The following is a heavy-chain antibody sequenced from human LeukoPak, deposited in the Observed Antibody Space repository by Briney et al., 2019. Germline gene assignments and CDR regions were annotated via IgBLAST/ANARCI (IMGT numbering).Heavy chain of an antibody. CDR2: IRYDGFNK. D-gene: IGHD6-13*01. CDR1: GFTFSSYG. Sequence: AGGSLRLSCAASGFTFSSYGMHWVRQAPGKGLEWVAFIRYDGFNKYYADSVKGRFTISRDNSKNTLYLQMNSLRAEDTAVYYCAKDSRLRIAAGGTPYYYYGMDVWGQGTTVTVSS. J-gene: IGHJ6*02. V-gene: IGHV3-30*02. CDR3: AKDSRLRIAAGGTPYYYYGMDV.